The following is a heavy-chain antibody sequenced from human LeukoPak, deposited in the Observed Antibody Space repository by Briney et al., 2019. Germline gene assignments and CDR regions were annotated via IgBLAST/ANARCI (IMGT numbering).Heavy chain of an antibody. Sequence: GGSLRLSCAASGFTVSSNYMSWVRQAPGKGLEWVSVIYSSGSTYYADSVKGRFTISRDNSKNTLYLQMNSLRAEDTAVYYCASRYCSGGSCYLVHYYYGMDVWGQGTTVTVSS. D-gene: IGHD2-15*01. CDR2: IYSSGST. CDR1: GFTVSSNY. CDR3: ASRYCSGGSCYLVHYYYGMDV. V-gene: IGHV3-53*01. J-gene: IGHJ6*02.